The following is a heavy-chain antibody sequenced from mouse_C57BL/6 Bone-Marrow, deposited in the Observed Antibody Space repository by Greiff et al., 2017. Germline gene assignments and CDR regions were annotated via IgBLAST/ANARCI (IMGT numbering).Heavy chain of an antibody. CDR1: GYTFTSYW. Sequence: QVQLQQPGAELVKPGASVKLSCKASGYTFTSYWMQWVKQRPGQGLEWIGEIDPSDSYTNYNQKFKGKATLTVDTSSSTAYMQLSSLTSEDSAVYECERGDYYGSRLAWFAYWGQGTLVTVSA. V-gene: IGHV1-50*01. CDR3: ERGDYYGSRLAWFAY. CDR2: IDPSDSYT. J-gene: IGHJ3*01. D-gene: IGHD1-1*01.